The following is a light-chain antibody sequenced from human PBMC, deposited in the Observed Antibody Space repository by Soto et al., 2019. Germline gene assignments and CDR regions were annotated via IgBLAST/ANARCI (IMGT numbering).Light chain of an antibody. CDR2: DVS. CDR3: TSYTSSSTLGV. J-gene: IGLJ1*01. Sequence: QSVLTQPASVSGSPGQSITISCTGTSSDVGGYNYVSWYQQHPGKAPKLMIYDVSNRPSGVSNRFSDSKSGNTASLTISGLQAEDESDYYCTSYTSSSTLGVFGTGTKLTV. V-gene: IGLV2-14*01. CDR1: SSDVGGYNY.